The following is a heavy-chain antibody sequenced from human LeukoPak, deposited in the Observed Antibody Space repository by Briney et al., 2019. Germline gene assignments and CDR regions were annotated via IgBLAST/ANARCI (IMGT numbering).Heavy chain of an antibody. V-gene: IGHV4-31*03. J-gene: IGHJ3*02. CDR2: IYYSGGT. D-gene: IGHD5-12*01. CDR1: GGSISSGGYY. Sequence: SETLSLTCTVSGGSISSGGYYWSWIRQHPGRGLEWIGYIYYSGGTYYNPSLKSRVTISVDTSKNQFSLKLSSVTAADTAVYYCARSAMGGYSKLDAFDIWGQGTMVTVSS. CDR3: ARSAMGGYSKLDAFDI.